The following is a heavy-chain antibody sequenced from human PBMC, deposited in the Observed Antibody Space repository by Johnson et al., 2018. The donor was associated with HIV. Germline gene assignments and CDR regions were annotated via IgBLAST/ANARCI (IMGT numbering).Heavy chain of an antibody. D-gene: IGHD3-22*01. CDR3: ARVGGLYYYDSSNDAFDI. CDR2: IYSGGST. CDR1: GFTVSTNY. Sequence: VQLVESGGGLIQPGGSLRLSCAASGFTVSTNYMSWVRQAPGKGLDWVSVIYSGGSTYYADSVKGRFTISRDNSKNTLYLQMNSLRAEDTAVYYCARVGGLYYYDSSNDAFDIWGQGTMVTVSS. J-gene: IGHJ3*02. V-gene: IGHV3-66*03.